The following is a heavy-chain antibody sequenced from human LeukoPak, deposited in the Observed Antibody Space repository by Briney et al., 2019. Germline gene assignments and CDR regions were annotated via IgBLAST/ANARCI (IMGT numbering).Heavy chain of an antibody. CDR3: ARDQVETAMGSGVWYYYYYMDV. V-gene: IGHV3-48*03. Sequence: GGSLRLSCAASGFTFSSYEMNWVRQAPGKGLEWVSYISSSGSTIYYADSVKGRFTISRDNAKNSLYLQMNSLRAEDTAVYYCARDQVETAMGSGVWYYYYYMDVWGKGTTVTISS. CDR1: GFTFSSYE. J-gene: IGHJ6*03. D-gene: IGHD5-18*01. CDR2: ISSSGSTI.